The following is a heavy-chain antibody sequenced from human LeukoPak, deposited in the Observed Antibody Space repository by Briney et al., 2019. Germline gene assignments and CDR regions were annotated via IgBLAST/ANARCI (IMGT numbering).Heavy chain of an antibody. V-gene: IGHV4-59*13. J-gene: IGHJ4*02. CDR3: ARAKAAAGIDYFDY. CDR1: GASISDYY. Sequence: SETLSLTCTVSGASISDYYWNWIRQPPGKGLEWIGYIYYSGSTNYNPSLKCRVTISVDTSKNQFSLKLSSVTAADTAVYYCARAKAAAGIDYFDYWGQGTLVTVSS. CDR2: IYYSGST. D-gene: IGHD6-13*01.